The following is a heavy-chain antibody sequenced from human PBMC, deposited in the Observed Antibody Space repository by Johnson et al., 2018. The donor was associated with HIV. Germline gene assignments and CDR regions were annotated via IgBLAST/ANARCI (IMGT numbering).Heavy chain of an antibody. CDR2: IWYDGSNK. CDR1: GFTFSSYG. Sequence: QVQLVESGGGVVQPGRSLRLSCAASGFTFSSYGMHWVRQAPGKGLEWVAVIWYDGSNKYYADSVKGRFTISRDNSKNTLYLQMNSLRAEDTAVYYCAKDNSGSHSWILFAFDIWGQGTMVTVSS. V-gene: IGHV3-33*06. J-gene: IGHJ3*02. D-gene: IGHD1-26*01. CDR3: AKDNSGSHSWILFAFDI.